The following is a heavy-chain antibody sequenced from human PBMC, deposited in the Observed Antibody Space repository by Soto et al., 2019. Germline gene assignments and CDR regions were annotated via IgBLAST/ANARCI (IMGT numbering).Heavy chain of an antibody. Sequence: SETLSLTCTVSGGSISSYYWSWIRQPPGKGLEWIGYIYYSGSTNYNPSLKSRVTISVDTSKNQFSLKLSSVTAADTAVYYCARQQREPDYYYYYMDVWGKGTTVTVSS. CDR2: IYYSGST. CDR3: ARQQREPDYYYYYMDV. V-gene: IGHV4-59*08. D-gene: IGHD1-26*01. CDR1: GGSISSYY. J-gene: IGHJ6*03.